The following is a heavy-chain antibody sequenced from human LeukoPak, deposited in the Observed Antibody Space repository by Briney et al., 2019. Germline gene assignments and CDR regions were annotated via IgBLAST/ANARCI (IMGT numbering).Heavy chain of an antibody. CDR1: GYIFTSYG. D-gene: IGHD5-18*01. J-gene: IGHJ4*02. Sequence: ASVKVSCKASGYIFTSYGIGWVRQAPGQGLEWMGWISAYNGNTNYAQKLQGRVTMTTDTSTSTAYMELRSLRSDDTAVYYCARERYSYGAFDYWGQGTLVTVSS. CDR3: ARERYSYGAFDY. V-gene: IGHV1-18*01. CDR2: ISAYNGNT.